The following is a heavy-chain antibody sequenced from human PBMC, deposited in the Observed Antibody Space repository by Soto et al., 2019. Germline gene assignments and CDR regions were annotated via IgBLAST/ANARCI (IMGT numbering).Heavy chain of an antibody. V-gene: IGHV3-7*05. J-gene: IGHJ3*02. CDR1: GFTFGNYW. D-gene: IGHD6-25*01. CDR3: ARDVSPGSSGYYLDDFDI. CDR2: IKGDGSAK. Sequence: EVQLVESGGGLVQPGGSLRLSRAASGFTFGNYWMTWVRQAPGKGLEWVANIKGDGSAKSYLDSVRGRFTVSRDNAENSLLLQMNILRAEDTVLYYCARDVSPGSSGYYLDDFDIWGQGTMVTVS.